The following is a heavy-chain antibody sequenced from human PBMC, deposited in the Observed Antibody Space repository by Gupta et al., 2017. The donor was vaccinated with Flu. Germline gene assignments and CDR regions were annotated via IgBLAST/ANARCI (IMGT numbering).Heavy chain of an antibody. CDR1: GFTFSSYG. D-gene: IGHD3-22*01. J-gene: IGHJ4*02. Sequence: QVQLVESGGGVVQPGRSLRLSCAASGFTFSSYGMHWVRQAPGKGLEWVAVISYDGSNKYDADSVKGRFTISRDNSKNTLYRQMNSLRAEETAVYYCAKDHLRGDSSGYYYAFDYWGQGTLVTVSS. CDR2: ISYDGSNK. CDR3: AKDHLRGDSSGYYYAFDY. V-gene: IGHV3-30*18.